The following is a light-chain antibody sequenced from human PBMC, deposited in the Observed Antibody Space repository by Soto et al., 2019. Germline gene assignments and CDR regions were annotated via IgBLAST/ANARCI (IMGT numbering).Light chain of an antibody. CDR3: CSYAGSYSFL. J-gene: IGLJ1*01. CDR1: SSDVGAYHY. V-gene: IGLV2-11*01. CDR2: DVT. Sequence: QSALTQPPSVSGSPGQSVTISCTGTSSDVGAYHYVSWYQQHPGKAPKVVIYDVTKRPSGVPDRFSGSKSGNTASLTISGLQAEDEADYYCCSYAGSYSFLFGTGTKLTVL.